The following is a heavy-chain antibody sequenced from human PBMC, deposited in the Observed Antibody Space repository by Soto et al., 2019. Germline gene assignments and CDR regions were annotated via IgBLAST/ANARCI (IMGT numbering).Heavy chain of an antibody. Sequence: SGPYAGEPTQTLTLTCTFSGFSLSTSGVGVGWIRQPPGKALEWLALIYWDDDKRYSPSLKSRLTITKDTSKNQVVLTMTNMDPVDTATYYCAHTQGVRFLEWLSYGMDVWGQGTTVTVSS. CDR2: IYWDDDK. CDR3: AHTQGVRFLEWLSYGMDV. D-gene: IGHD3-3*01. CDR1: GFSLSTSGVG. V-gene: IGHV2-5*02. J-gene: IGHJ6*02.